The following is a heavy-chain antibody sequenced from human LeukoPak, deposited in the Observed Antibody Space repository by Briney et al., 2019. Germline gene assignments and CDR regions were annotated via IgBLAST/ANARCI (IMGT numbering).Heavy chain of an antibody. Sequence: PGGSLRLSCAASGFTYSSFAMSWVRQAPGSGLEWVSAMHGSGDRTYYADSVKGRFTISRDRSSVFLQMNGLRAEDTAVYYCAKDQGNDYGDQLHYWGQGTLVTVSS. V-gene: IGHV3-23*01. D-gene: IGHD4/OR15-4a*01. J-gene: IGHJ4*02. CDR1: GFTYSSFA. CDR3: AKDQGNDYGDQLHY. CDR2: MHGSGDRT.